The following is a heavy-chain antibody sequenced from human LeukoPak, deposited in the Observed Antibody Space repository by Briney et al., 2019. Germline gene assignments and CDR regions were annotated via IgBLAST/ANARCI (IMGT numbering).Heavy chain of an antibody. J-gene: IGHJ6*03. V-gene: IGHV3-7*01. CDR1: GFTFSSYW. CDR2: IKQDGSEK. Sequence: GGSLRLSCAASGFTFSSYWMSWVRQAPGKGLEWVANIKQDGSEKYYVDSVKGRFTISRDNAKNSLYLQMNSLRAEDTAVYYCARSSIGTLDYYMDVWGKGTTVTVSS. CDR3: ARSSIGTLDYYMDV.